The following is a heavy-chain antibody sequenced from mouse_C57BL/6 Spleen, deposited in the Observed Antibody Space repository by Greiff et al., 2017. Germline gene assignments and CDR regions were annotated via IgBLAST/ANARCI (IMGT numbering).Heavy chain of an antibody. V-gene: IGHV1-55*01. Sequence: QVQLKQPGAELVKPGASVKMSCKASGYTFTSYWITWVKQRPGQGLEWIGDIYPGSGSTNYNEKFKSKATLTVDTSSSTAYMQLSSLTSEDSAVYYCARARDEYDGFAYWGQGTLVTVSA. CDR2: IYPGSGST. CDR1: GYTFTSYW. CDR3: ARARDEYDGFAY. J-gene: IGHJ3*01. D-gene: IGHD2-4*01.